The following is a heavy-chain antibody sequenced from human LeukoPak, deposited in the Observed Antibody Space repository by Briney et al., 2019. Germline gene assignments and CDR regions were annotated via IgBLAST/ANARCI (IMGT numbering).Heavy chain of an antibody. D-gene: IGHD6-19*01. CDR3: AKGSSGWYELYYFDY. CDR2: ISGSGGST. V-gene: IGHV3-23*01. Sequence: PGGSLRLSCAASGFTFSSYAMSWVRQAPGKGLEWASAISGSGGSTYYADSVKGRFTISRDNSKNTLYLQMNSLRAEDTAVYYCAKGSSGWYELYYFDYWGQGTLVTVSS. CDR1: GFTFSSYA. J-gene: IGHJ4*02.